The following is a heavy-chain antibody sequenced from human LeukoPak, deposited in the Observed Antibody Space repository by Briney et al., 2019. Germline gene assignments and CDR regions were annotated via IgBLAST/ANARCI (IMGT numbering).Heavy chain of an antibody. J-gene: IGHJ4*02. D-gene: IGHD6-13*01. CDR1: GGSFSGYY. CDR3: TREGGYSSSFDY. Sequence: SETLSLTCAVYGGSFSGYYWSWIRQPAGKGLEWIGRIYTSGSTNYNPSLKSRVTISVDTSKNQFSLKLSSVTAADTAVYYCTREGGYSSSFDYWGQGTLVTVSS. CDR2: IYTSGST. V-gene: IGHV4-4*07.